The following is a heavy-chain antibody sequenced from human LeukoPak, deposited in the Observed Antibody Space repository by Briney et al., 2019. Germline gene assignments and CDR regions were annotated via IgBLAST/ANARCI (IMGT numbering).Heavy chain of an antibody. CDR2: ISSNGGST. CDR3: LKDLRDIAVAATPDY. V-gene: IGHV3-64D*06. D-gene: IGHD6-13*01. Sequence: GGSLRLSCSASGFTFSSYAMHWVRQAPGKGPEYVSAISSNGGSTYYADSVKGRFTISRDNSKNTLYLQMSSLRPEDTAVYYCLKDLRDIAVAATPDYWGQGTLVTVSS. CDR1: GFTFSSYA. J-gene: IGHJ4*02.